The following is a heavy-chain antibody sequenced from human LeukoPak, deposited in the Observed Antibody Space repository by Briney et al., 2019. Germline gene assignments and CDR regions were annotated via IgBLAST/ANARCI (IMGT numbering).Heavy chain of an antibody. CDR1: GGSISSGDYY. Sequence: SETLSLTCTVSGGSISSGDYYWSWVRQPPGKGLEWIGYIYYSGSTYYNPSLKSRVTISVDTSKNQFSLKLSSVTAADTAVYYCARVPLPAAIFDWFDPWGQGTLVTVSS. CDR3: ARVPLPAAIFDWFDP. CDR2: IYYSGST. D-gene: IGHD2-2*01. J-gene: IGHJ5*02. V-gene: IGHV4-30-4*08.